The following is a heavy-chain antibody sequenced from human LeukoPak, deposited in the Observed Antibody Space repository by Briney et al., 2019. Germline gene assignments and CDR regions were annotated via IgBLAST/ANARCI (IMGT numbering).Heavy chain of an antibody. Sequence: ASVKVSCKASGYTFTGYYMHWVRQAPGQGLEWMGWINPNSGGTNYAQKFQGRVTMTRDTSISTAYMELSRLRSDDTAVYYCARKWGSGSVPFEYWGQGTLVTVSS. CDR2: INPNSGGT. CDR1: GYTFTGYY. V-gene: IGHV1-2*02. J-gene: IGHJ4*02. D-gene: IGHD1-26*01. CDR3: ARKWGSGSVPFEY.